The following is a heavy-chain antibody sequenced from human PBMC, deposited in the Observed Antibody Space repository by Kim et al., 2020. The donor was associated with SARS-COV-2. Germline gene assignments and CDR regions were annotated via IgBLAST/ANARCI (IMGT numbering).Heavy chain of an antibody. CDR3: AKDRSGGSGTYSNFDY. J-gene: IGHJ4*01. CDR1: GFTFISYA. D-gene: IGHD3-10*01. V-gene: IGHV3-23*01. CDR2: ISGSGGTT. Sequence: GGSLRLSCAPSGFTFISYAMSWVRQAPGEGLEWVSLISGSGGTTNYADSVKGRFTISRDNSKSTVYLQMNSLRAEDTAVYYCAKDRSGGSGTYSNFDYWG.